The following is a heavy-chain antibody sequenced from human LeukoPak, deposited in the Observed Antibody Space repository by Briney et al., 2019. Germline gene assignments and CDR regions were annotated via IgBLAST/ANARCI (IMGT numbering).Heavy chain of an antibody. D-gene: IGHD4-17*01. CDR3: ARDPTTVTKGLDI. V-gene: IGHV4-59*01. Sequence: SETLSLTCTVSGGSISSYYWSWIRQPPGKGLEWIGYISYIGSTNYNPSLKSRVTISVYTSKNQFSLKLSSVTAADTAVYYCARDPTTVTKGLDIWGKGTMVTVSS. J-gene: IGHJ3*02. CDR1: GGSISSYY. CDR2: ISYIGST.